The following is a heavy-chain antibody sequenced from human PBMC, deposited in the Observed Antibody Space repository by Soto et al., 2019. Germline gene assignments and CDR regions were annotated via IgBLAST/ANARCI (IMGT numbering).Heavy chain of an antibody. CDR1: GFTFSSYA. Sequence: GGSLRLSCAASGFTFSSYAMHWVRQAPGKGLEWVAVISYDGSNKYYADSVKGRFTISRDNSKNTLYLQMNSLRAEDTAVYYCARVGLWELPDPSYYFDYWGQGTLVTVSS. J-gene: IGHJ4*02. CDR3: ARVGLWELPDPSYYFDY. D-gene: IGHD1-26*01. V-gene: IGHV3-30-3*01. CDR2: ISYDGSNK.